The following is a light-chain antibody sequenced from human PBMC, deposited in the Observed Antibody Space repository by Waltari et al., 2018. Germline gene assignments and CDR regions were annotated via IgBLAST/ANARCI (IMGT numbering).Light chain of an antibody. CDR3: ATWDSSLRKV. Sequence: QSVLTQPPAVAAAPGQKVTISCSGTSSNIGNNSVSWYQHLPGTAPKLLIYDNNKRPAGIPERFSVSKSGTSATLGITGLQTGDEAEYYCATWDSSLRKVFGGGTKLTVL. CDR1: SSNIGNNS. V-gene: IGLV1-51*01. CDR2: DNN. J-gene: IGLJ2*01.